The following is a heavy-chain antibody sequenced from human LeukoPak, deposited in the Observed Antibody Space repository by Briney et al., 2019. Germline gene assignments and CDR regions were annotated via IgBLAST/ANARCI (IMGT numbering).Heavy chain of an antibody. CDR3: ARKSRRRIYYYDSSGYYGFWYFDL. CDR1: GFTVSSNY. D-gene: IGHD3-22*01. J-gene: IGHJ2*01. CDR2: ISSSGSTI. V-gene: IGHV3-11*04. Sequence: GGSLRLSCAASGFTVSSNYMSWVRQAPGKGLEWVSYISSSGSTIYYADSVKGRFTISRDSAKNSLYLQMNSLRAEDTAVYYCARKSRRRIYYYDSSGYYGFWYFDLWGRGTLVTVSS.